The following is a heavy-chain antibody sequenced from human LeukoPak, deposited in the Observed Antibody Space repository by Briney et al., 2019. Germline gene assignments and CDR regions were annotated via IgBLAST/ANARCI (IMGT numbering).Heavy chain of an antibody. J-gene: IGHJ4*02. V-gene: IGHV3-23*01. CDR2: ISGSGGST. CDR1: GFTFSSYA. CDR3: AKDRYCSSTSCYWLLDY. Sequence: GGSLRLSCAASGFTFSSYAMSWVRQAPGKGLEWVSAISGSGGSTYYADSVKGRFTISRDNSKNTLYLQMNSLRAEDTAVYYCAKDRYCSSTSCYWLLDYWGQGTLVTVSS. D-gene: IGHD2-2*01.